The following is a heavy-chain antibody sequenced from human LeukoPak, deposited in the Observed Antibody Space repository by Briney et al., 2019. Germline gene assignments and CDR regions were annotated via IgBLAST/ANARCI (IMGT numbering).Heavy chain of an antibody. CDR1: GGSVSSGSYY. Sequence: SETLSLTCTVSGGSVSSGSYYWSWIRQPPGKGLEWIGYIYYSGSTNYNPSLKSRVTISVDTSKNQFSLKLSSVTAADTAVYYCARADGYSYGLEAFDIWGQGTMVTVSS. CDR3: ARADGYSYGLEAFDI. D-gene: IGHD5-18*01. J-gene: IGHJ3*02. CDR2: IYYSGST. V-gene: IGHV4-61*01.